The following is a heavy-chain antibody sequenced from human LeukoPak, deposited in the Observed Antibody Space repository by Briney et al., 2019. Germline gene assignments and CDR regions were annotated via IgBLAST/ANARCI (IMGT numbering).Heavy chain of an antibody. V-gene: IGHV3-21*01. J-gene: IGHJ4*02. CDR2: ICSSSSYM. CDR3: ARGWYYSDTSLFDY. Sequence: AESLTLTCAASGVSFSRFSMNWIRQPPGKGLEWVASICSSSSYMHYADPVKGRFTTSRDNAEHSSFLQMNILTAEETADYYSARGWYYSDTSLFDYWGQGTLVTVSS. D-gene: IGHD3-22*01. CDR1: GVSFSRFS.